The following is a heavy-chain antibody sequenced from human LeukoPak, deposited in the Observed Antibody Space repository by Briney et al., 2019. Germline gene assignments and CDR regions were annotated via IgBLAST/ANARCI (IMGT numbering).Heavy chain of an antibody. CDR1: GFSLSTSGMC. V-gene: IGHV2-70*01. Sequence: SGPTLVNPTQTLTLTCTFSGFSLSTSGMCVSWIRQPPGKALEWLTLIGWDDDKYYSTSLKTRLTISKDTSKNQVVLTMTNMDPADTATYYCARIRAGGSGWPFDYWGQGTLVTVSS. D-gene: IGHD6-19*01. CDR3: ARIRAGGSGWPFDY. J-gene: IGHJ4*02. CDR2: IGWDDDK.